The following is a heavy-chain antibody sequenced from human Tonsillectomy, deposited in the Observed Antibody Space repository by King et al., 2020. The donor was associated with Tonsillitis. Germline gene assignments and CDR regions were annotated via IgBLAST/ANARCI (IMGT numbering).Heavy chain of an antibody. CDR1: GFIFSNYG. V-gene: IGHV3-30*03. CDR3: ARPGIDRNVNSGTDAFDV. D-gene: IGHD1-26*01. CDR2: ITYDGSNK. Sequence: QLVQSGGGAVQPGRSLRLSCVASGFIFSNYGLHWVRQAPGKALEWVVLITYDGSNKYYSDSVKGQFTISRDNSMNTLFLQMNSLTAEDTAMYYCARPGIDRNVNSGTDAFDVWGQGPMVTVSS. J-gene: IGHJ3*01.